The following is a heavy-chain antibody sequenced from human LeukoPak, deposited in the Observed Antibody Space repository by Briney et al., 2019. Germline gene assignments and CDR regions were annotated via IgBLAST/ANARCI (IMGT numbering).Heavy chain of an antibody. CDR1: GFTFSSFG. CDR3: AKDAAGSSSWANY. J-gene: IGHJ4*02. Sequence: GRSLRLSCAASGFTFSSFGMHWVRQAPGKGLEWVAVIWYDGSNKYYADSVKGRFTISRDTCKNTLSLQMNSLRAEDTAVYYCAKDAAGSSSWANYWGQGALVTVSS. V-gene: IGHV3-33*06. CDR2: IWYDGSNK. D-gene: IGHD6-13*01.